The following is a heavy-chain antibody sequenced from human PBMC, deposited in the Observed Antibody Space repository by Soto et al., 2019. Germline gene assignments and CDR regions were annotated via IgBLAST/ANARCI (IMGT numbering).Heavy chain of an antibody. J-gene: IGHJ4*02. Sequence: QVQLVESGGGVVQPGRSLRLSCAASGFTFSSYAMHWVRQAPGKGLEWVAVISYDGSNKYYADSVKGRFTISRDHSKNTLYLQRNSLRAEDTAVYYCARDRGPYDYVWGSYSYWGQGTLVTVSS. CDR2: ISYDGSNK. CDR3: ARDRGPYDYVWGSYSY. V-gene: IGHV3-30-3*01. D-gene: IGHD3-16*01. CDR1: GFTFSSYA.